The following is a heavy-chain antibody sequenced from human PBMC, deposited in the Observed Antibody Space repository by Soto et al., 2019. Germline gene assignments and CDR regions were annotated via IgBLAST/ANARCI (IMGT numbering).Heavy chain of an antibody. CDR2: ISGGGGST. J-gene: IGHJ4*01. D-gene: IGHD5-12*01. CDR1: GFTFSSYA. V-gene: IGHV3-23*01. Sequence: GGSLRLSCAASGFTFSSYAMSWVRQAPGKGLEWVSAISGGGGSTYYADSVKGRFTISRDNSKNTLYLQMNSLRAEDTAVYYCARDKDIMAMFDYWGQGTLVTVSS. CDR3: ARDKDIMAMFDY.